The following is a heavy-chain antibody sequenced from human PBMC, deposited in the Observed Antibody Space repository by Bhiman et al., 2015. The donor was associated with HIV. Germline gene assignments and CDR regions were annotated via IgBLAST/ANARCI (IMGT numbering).Heavy chain of an antibody. CDR1: GFTVITSY. Sequence: DVHLVESGGGLIQPGGSLRLSCAASGFTVITSYMSWVRQAPGKGLEWVSVIYSDGNTFYADSVKGRFTISRDNSKNTLYLQMSSVRAEDTAVYYCARHLWGRYSGEGRTFDNWGPGTLGHRLL. CDR3: ARHLWGRYSGEGRTFDN. J-gene: IGHJ4*02. V-gene: IGHV3-53*01. D-gene: IGHD3-10*01. CDR2: IYSDGNT.